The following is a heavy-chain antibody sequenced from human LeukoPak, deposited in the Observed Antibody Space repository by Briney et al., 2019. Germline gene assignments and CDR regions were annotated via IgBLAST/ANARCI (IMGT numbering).Heavy chain of an antibody. CDR2: IDSDGSST. CDR3: ARDQSGSDGLDI. V-gene: IGHV3-74*01. J-gene: IGHJ3*02. Sequence: GGSLRLSCAASGFTFSNYWIHWVRQPPGKGLVWVSRIDSDGSSTSYADFVKGRFTISRDNTKNTLYLQMNSLRAEDTAVCFCARDQSGSDGLDIWGQGSMVTVSS. D-gene: IGHD1-26*01. CDR1: GFTFSNYW.